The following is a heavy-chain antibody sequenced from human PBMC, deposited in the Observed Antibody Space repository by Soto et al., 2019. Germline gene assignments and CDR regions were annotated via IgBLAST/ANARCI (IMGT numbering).Heavy chain of an antibody. D-gene: IGHD2-2*01. V-gene: IGHV3-23*01. Sequence: PGGSLRLSCAASGFTFSSYAMSWVRQAPGKGLEWVSAISGSGGSTYYADSVKGRFTISRDNSKNTLYLQMNSLRAEDTAVFYCAILIVVVPAARDAFDIWGQGTMVTVSS. CDR1: GFTFSSYA. J-gene: IGHJ3*02. CDR2: ISGSGGST. CDR3: AILIVVVPAARDAFDI.